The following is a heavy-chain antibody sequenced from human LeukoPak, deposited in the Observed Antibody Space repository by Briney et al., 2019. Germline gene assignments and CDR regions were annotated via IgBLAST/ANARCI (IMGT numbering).Heavy chain of an antibody. CDR1: GYTFTSYD. J-gene: IGHJ3*02. CDR3: ARDLRAFDI. Sequence: ASVKVSCKASGYTFTSYDINWVRQAPGQGLEWMGIINPSGGSTSYAQKFQGRVTMTRDTSTSTVYMELSSLRSEDTAVYYCARDLRAFDIWGQGTMVTVSS. CDR2: INPSGGST. V-gene: IGHV1-46*01.